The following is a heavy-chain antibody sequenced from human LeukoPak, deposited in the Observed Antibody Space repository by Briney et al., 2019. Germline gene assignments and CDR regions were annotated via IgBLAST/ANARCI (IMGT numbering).Heavy chain of an antibody. CDR2: MNPNSGNT. J-gene: IGHJ6*03. D-gene: IGHD2-2*01. CDR1: GYTFTSYD. V-gene: IGHV1-8*01. Sequence: ASVKVSCKASGYTFTSYDINWVRQATGQGLEWMGWMNPNSGNTGYAQKFQGRVTMTRNTSISTAYMELSSLRSDDTAVYYCARGDWRYCSSTSCYSSVRYYYYMDVWGKGTTVTVSS. CDR3: ARGDWRYCSSTSCYSSVRYYYYMDV.